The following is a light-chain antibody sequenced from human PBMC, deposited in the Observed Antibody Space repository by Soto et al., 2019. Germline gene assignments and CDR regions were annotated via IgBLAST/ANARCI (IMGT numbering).Light chain of an antibody. CDR3: QQSYSTPQT. J-gene: IGKJ1*01. CDR2: AAS. V-gene: IGKV1-39*01. CDR1: ETISTD. Sequence: EIQLSQAPSSLCASSGDRVTITCRASETISTDLNWYQQKPGKAPKVLIYAASSLQSGVPSRFSGSGSGTDFTLTISSLQPEDFAPYYCQQSYSTPQTFGQGTKVDIK.